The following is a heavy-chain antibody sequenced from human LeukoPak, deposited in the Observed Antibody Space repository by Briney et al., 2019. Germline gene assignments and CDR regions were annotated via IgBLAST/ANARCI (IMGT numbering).Heavy chain of an antibody. D-gene: IGHD3-10*01. Sequence: MSSETLSLTCAVYGGSFSGYYWNWIRQPPGKGLEWIGEINHSGSTNYNPSLKSRVTISIDTSKNQFSLKLSSVTAADTAVYYCARRDYYASGSYHLLSKEFWGQGTLVTVSS. J-gene: IGHJ4*02. CDR3: ARRDYYASGSYHLLSKEF. CDR2: INHSGST. CDR1: GGSFSGYY. V-gene: IGHV4-34*01.